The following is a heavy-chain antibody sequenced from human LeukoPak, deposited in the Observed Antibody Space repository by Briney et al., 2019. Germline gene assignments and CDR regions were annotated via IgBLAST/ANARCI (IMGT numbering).Heavy chain of an antibody. D-gene: IGHD6-6*01. V-gene: IGHV1-2*02. CDR2: INPNSGGT. Sequence: ASVKVSCKASGYTFTSYGISWERQAPGQGLEWMGWINPNSGGTNYAQKFQGRVTMTRDTSISTAYMELSRLISDDTAVYYCARTYSTSSITLDYWGQGTLVTVSS. J-gene: IGHJ4*02. CDR3: ARTYSTSSITLDY. CDR1: GYTFTSYG.